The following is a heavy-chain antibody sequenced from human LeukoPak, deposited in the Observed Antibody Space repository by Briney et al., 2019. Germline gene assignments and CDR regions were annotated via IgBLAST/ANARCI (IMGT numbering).Heavy chain of an antibody. CDR1: GGSISNYY. Sequence: SETLSLTCTVSGGSISNYYWSWIRQPPGKGLEWIGEINHSGSTNYNPSLKSRVTISVDTSKNQFSLKLSSVTAADTAVYYCARFTYGQFDYWGQGTLVTVSS. CDR2: INHSGST. CDR3: ARFTYGQFDY. J-gene: IGHJ4*02. V-gene: IGHV4-34*01. D-gene: IGHD2-8*01.